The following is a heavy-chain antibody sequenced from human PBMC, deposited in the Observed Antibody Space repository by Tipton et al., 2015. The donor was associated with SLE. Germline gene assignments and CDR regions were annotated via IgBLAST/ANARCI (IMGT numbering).Heavy chain of an antibody. CDR2: IYYSGST. CDR3: ARGGEQLVYSFDS. J-gene: IGHJ4*02. CDR1: GGSFSSYY. D-gene: IGHD6-13*01. V-gene: IGHV4-39*07. Sequence: TLSLTCAVYGGSFSSYYWGWIRQPPGKGLEWIGSIYYSGSTYYNPSLKSRVTISVDTSKNQFSLKLSSVTAADTAVYYCARGGEQLVYSFDSWGQGTLVTVSS.